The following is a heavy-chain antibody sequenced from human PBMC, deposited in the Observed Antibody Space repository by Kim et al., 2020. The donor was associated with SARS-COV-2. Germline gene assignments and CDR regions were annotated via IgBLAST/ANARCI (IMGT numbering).Heavy chain of an antibody. V-gene: IGHV1-2*02. CDR3: KREAGRPNWFDP. Sequence: DYAQNSPGRVTMTRDTSVSTAYLEINRLRSDDTAVYYCKREAGRPNWFDPWGQGTLVTVSS. D-gene: IGHD6-19*01. J-gene: IGHJ5*02.